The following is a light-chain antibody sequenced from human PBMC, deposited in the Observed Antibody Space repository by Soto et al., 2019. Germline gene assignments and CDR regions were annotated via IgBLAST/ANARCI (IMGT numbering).Light chain of an antibody. CDR2: KVS. Sequence: DIQMTQSPSTLSASVGDRGTITCRASQSLSSRLGWYQQKPGKAPQLLIYKVSSLQSGVPSRFSSSRCGTEFTLTISSLQPDDFATYYCQQFNIYPFTFGPGTKVDIK. V-gene: IGKV1-5*03. J-gene: IGKJ3*01. CDR1: QSLSSR. CDR3: QQFNIYPFT.